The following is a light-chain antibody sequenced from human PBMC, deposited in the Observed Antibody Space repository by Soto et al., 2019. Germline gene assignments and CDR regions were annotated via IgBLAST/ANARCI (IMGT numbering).Light chain of an antibody. J-gene: IGLJ2*01. CDR1: SSDIGAYNF. CDR2: DVN. CDR3: TSWTTSTTMI. Sequence: QSVLTQPASVSGSPGQSITISCTGTSSDIGAYNFVSWYQKHPAKAPNLMLYDVNIRPSGVSNRFSGSKSGNTASLTISGLQAEDEADYYCTSWTTSTTMIFGGGTKVTVL. V-gene: IGLV2-14*03.